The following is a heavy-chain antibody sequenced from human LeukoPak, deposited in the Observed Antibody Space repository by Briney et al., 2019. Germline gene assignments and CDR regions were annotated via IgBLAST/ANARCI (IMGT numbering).Heavy chain of an antibody. J-gene: IGHJ6*03. D-gene: IGHD3-10*01. V-gene: IGHV4-39*07. CDR3: ARLAITMVRGVVFVHYYYYYYMDV. Sequence: SQTLSLTCTVSGGSISSGSYYWSWIRQPPGKGLEWIGEINHSGSTNYNPSLKSRVTISVDTSKNQFSLKLSSVTAADTAVYYCARLAITMVRGVVFVHYYYYYYMDVWGKGTTVTISS. CDR2: INHSGST. CDR1: GGSISSGSYY.